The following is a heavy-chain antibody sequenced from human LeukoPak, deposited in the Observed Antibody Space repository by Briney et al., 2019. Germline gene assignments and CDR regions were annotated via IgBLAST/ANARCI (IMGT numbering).Heavy chain of an antibody. J-gene: IGHJ4*02. CDR3: ARGHTAVTRHFDF. V-gene: IGHV3-21*01. CDR1: GFTFTTYS. Sequence: PGGSLRLSCEASGFTFTTYSMTWVRQAPGKGLDWVSIISSGSSAIFSADALKGRFTISRDDAKNLLYLDMNSLRAEDTAVYYCARGHTAVTRHFDFWGQGTLATVSS. D-gene: IGHD4-17*01. CDR2: ISSGSSAI.